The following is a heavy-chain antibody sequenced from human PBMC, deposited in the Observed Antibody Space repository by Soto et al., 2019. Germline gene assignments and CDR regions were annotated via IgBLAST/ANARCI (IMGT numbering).Heavy chain of an antibody. CDR1: GYPFSKYG. Sequence: QLQLVQSGAEVERPGASVRVSCKAYGYPFSKYGISWIRQAPGQGLGWMGWIKPDNGDTNYAKKFQGRVTMTTDTSSNTAYMELRSLRSDDTAVYYCATSYDSGFDPWGQGTLVSVSS. CDR3: ATSYDSGFDP. CDR2: IKPDNGDT. V-gene: IGHV1-18*04. J-gene: IGHJ5*02. D-gene: IGHD5-12*01.